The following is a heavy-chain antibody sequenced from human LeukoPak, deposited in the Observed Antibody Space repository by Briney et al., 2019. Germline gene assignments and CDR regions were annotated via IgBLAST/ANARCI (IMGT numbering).Heavy chain of an antibody. V-gene: IGHV4-30-4*08. CDR3: ARYAFVVVPAAHWSFDY. CDR2: IYYSGST. CDR1: GISISSGDYY. J-gene: IGHJ4*02. Sequence: NTSQTLSLTCTVSGISISSGDYYWSWIRQPPGEGLEWIGYIYYSGSTYYNPSLKSRVTISVDTSKNQFSLKLGSVTAADTAVYYCARYAFVVVPAAHWSFDYWGQGTLVTVSS. D-gene: IGHD2-2*01.